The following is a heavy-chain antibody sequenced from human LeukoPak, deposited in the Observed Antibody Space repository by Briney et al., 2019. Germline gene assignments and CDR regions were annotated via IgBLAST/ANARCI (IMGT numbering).Heavy chain of an antibody. J-gene: IGHJ4*02. CDR1: GFTFSSYS. CDR3: ARAPLKFKGFDY. CDR2: ISSSSSYI. V-gene: IGHV3-21*01. Sequence: GGSLRLSCAASGFTFSSYSMNWVRQAPGKGLEWVSSISSSSSYIYYADSVKGRFTISRDNAKNSLYLQMNSLRAEDTAVYYCARAPLKFKGFDYWGQGTLVTVSS.